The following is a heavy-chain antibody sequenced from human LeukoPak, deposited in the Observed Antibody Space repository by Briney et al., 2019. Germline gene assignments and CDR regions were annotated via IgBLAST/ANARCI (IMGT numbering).Heavy chain of an antibody. J-gene: IGHJ6*02. CDR1: GFTFSSYW. Sequence: GGSLRLSCAASGFTFSSYWMHWVRQAPGKGLVWVSRINSDGSSTSYADSVKGRFTISRDNAKNTLYLQMNSLRAEDRAVYYCARVPRVYYGMDVWGQGTTVTVSS. CDR3: ARVPRVYYGMDV. D-gene: IGHD3-10*01. V-gene: IGHV3-74*01. CDR2: INSDGSST.